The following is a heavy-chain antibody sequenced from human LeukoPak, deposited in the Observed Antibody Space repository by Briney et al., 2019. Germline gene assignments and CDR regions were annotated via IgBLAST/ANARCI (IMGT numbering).Heavy chain of an antibody. Sequence: PGGSLRLSCATSGFTFSTYAMYWVRQAPGKGLEWVAVISYDGSNKYYADSVKGRFTISRDNSKNTLYLQMNSLRAEDTAVYYCARSRGATYYYEAFDIWGQGTMVTVSS. V-gene: IGHV3-30-3*01. J-gene: IGHJ3*02. D-gene: IGHD3-22*01. CDR3: ARSRGATYYYEAFDI. CDR2: ISYDGSNK. CDR1: GFTFSTYA.